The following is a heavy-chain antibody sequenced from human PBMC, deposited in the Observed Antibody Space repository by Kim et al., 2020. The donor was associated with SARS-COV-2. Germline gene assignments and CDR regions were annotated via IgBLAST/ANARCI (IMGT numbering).Heavy chain of an antibody. Sequence: YAESVKGRFTISRDNSKSTAYLQMDTLKAEDTAVYFCTRGLEYYDYSCDYWGQGTLVTVSS. CDR3: TRGLEYYDYSCDY. J-gene: IGHJ4*02. D-gene: IGHD1-26*01. V-gene: IGHV3-23*01.